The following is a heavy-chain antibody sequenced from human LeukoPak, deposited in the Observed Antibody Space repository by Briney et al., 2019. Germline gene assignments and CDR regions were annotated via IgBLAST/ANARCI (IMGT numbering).Heavy chain of an antibody. Sequence: AGGSLRLSCVASGFTFGKYWMSWVRQAPGKGLEWVANIKLDGSEKNYVDSVKGRFTISRDNTKNTLYLQMNSLRAEDTAAYYCARSTYYYDSSGYYYVYYFDYWGQGTLVTVSS. D-gene: IGHD3-22*01. J-gene: IGHJ4*02. CDR1: GFTFGKYW. CDR3: ARSTYYYDSSGYYYVYYFDY. CDR2: IKLDGSEK. V-gene: IGHV3-7*03.